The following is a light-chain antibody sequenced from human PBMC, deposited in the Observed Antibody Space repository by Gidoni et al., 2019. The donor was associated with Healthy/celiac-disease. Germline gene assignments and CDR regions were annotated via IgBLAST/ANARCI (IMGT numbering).Light chain of an antibody. CDR2: GAS. J-gene: IGKJ4*01. CDR3: QQYNNWPPAT. V-gene: IGKV3-15*01. CDR1: QSVSSN. Sequence: EKVMTQSPATLSVSPGERATLSCRASQSVSSNLAWYQQKPGQAPRLLIYGASTRATGIPARFSGSGSGTEFTLTISSLQSEDFAVYYCQQYNNWPPATFGGGTKVEIK.